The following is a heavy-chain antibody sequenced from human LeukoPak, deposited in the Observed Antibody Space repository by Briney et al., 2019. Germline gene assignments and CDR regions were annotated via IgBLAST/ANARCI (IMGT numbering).Heavy chain of an antibody. CDR3: VSRLATYDISTGYYNEDY. CDR2: ISGGGDIT. V-gene: IGHV3-23*01. CDR1: GFNFANHA. J-gene: IGHJ4*02. D-gene: IGHD3-9*01. Sequence: GGSLRLSCAASGFNFANHAMSWVRQTPGKGLEWVSAISGGGDITYYADSVRGRFTISRDNSKDTLFLQMHSLRPGDTAVYYCVSRLATYDISTGYYNEDYWSLGTLVTVSS.